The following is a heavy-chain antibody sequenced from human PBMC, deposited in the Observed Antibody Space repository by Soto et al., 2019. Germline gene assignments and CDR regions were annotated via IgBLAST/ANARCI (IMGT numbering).Heavy chain of an antibody. CDR2: IYHSGST. CDR1: DGSISSVSYS. Sequence: PLSLTCAVRDGSISSVSYSWTCTRQPPAKGLEWIGYIYHSGSTYYNPSLKSRVTISVDRSKNQFSLRLSSVTAADTAVYYCTRGRQQLVNLHPFDIWGQGTMVT. CDR3: TRGRQQLVNLHPFDI. V-gene: IGHV4-30-2*01. D-gene: IGHD6-13*01. J-gene: IGHJ3*02.